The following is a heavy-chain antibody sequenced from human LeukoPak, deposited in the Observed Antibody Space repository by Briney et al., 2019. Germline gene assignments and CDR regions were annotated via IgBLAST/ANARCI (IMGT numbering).Heavy chain of an antibody. CDR2: IIPIFGTA. V-gene: IGHV1-69*13. Sequence: GASVKVSCKASGGTFSSYAISWVRQAPGQGLEWMGGIIPIFGTANYAQKFQGRVTITADESTSTAYMELSSLRSEDTAVYYCASAGAVRTYYYGSGSYDGYGMDVWGQGTTVTVSS. D-gene: IGHD3-10*01. CDR3: ASAGAVRTYYYGSGSYDGYGMDV. J-gene: IGHJ6*02. CDR1: GGTFSSYA.